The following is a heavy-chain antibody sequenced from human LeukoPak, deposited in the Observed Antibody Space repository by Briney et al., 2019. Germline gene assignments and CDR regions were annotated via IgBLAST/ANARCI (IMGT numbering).Heavy chain of an antibody. CDR2: ISGSGTSI. D-gene: IGHD3-10*01. Sequence: GGSLRLSCAASGFAFSNYEINWVRQAPGRGLEWISYISGSGTSIYHANSVKGRFTISRDNAKNSVYLQMNSLRAEDAAVYYCARETYYGSGSYSDFALDYWGQGTLVTVSS. J-gene: IGHJ4*02. V-gene: IGHV3-48*03. CDR3: ARETYYGSGSYSDFALDY. CDR1: GFAFSNYE.